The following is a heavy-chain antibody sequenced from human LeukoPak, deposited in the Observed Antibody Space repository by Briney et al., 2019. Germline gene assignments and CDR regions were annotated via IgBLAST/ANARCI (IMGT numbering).Heavy chain of an antibody. D-gene: IGHD3-22*01. V-gene: IGHV1-69*01. CDR1: RGTFSSYA. Sequence: SVKVSCKASRGTFSSYAISWVRQAPGQGLEWMGGIIPIFGTANFAQKFQGRVSITADGSTSTAFMELSSLRSEDTAVYYCAREWGLESSGYYYAYWGQGTLVTVSS. CDR2: IIPIFGTA. CDR3: AREWGLESSGYYYAY. J-gene: IGHJ4*02.